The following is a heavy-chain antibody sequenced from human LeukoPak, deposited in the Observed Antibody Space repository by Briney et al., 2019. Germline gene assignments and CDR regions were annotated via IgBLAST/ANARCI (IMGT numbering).Heavy chain of an antibody. Sequence: PSETLSLTCTVSGGSIRSYYCSWIRQPPGKGLEWVGYIYYSGSTNYNPSLKSRVTISVDTSKNQFSLKLSSVTAADTAVYYCARTGSTSPYYYYYMDVWGKGTTVTVSS. D-gene: IGHD2-2*01. CDR3: ARTGSTSPYYYYYMDV. J-gene: IGHJ6*03. V-gene: IGHV4-59*01. CDR1: GGSIRSYY. CDR2: IYYSGST.